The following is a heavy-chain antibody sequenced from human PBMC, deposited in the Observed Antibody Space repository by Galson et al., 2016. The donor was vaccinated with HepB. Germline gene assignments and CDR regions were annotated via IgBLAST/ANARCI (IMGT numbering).Heavy chain of an antibody. Sequence: LSLTCALSGDSISSSHWWSWVRQPPGKGLEWIGEIYHSGSTNYAPSLKSRVTISVDTSKNHFSLKVNSVAAADTAVYYCPRMNYDVLTGYYDSFDLWGQGKMVTVSS. CDR1: GDSISSSHW. CDR2: IYHSGST. D-gene: IGHD3-9*01. J-gene: IGHJ3*01. V-gene: IGHV4-4*02. CDR3: PRMNYDVLTGYYDSFDL.